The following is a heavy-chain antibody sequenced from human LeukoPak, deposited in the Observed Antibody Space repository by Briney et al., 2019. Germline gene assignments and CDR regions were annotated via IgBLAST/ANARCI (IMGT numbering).Heavy chain of an antibody. CDR3: AIASYGSGSYH. Sequence: ASVTVSCKASGYTFTSYGISWVRRAPGQGLEWMGWISAHNGHTNYAQTIQDRLTMATDTSTSTAYIELRSLRSDDTAVYYCAIASYGSGSYHWGEGSLVTLSS. D-gene: IGHD3-10*01. CDR2: ISAHNGHT. J-gene: IGHJ4*02. CDR1: GYTFTSYG. V-gene: IGHV1-18*01.